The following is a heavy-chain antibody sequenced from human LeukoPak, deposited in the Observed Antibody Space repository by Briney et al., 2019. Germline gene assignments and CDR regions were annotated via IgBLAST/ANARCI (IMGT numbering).Heavy chain of an antibody. CDR2: INHSGST. V-gene: IGHV4-34*01. D-gene: IGHD3-3*01. Sequence: SETLSLTCAVYGGSFSGYYWSWIRQPPGKGLEWIGEINHSGSTNYNPSLKSRVTISVDTSKNQFSLKLSSVTAEDTAVYYCARTWRTVFSYYYGMDVWGQGTTVTVSS. CDR3: ARTWRTVFSYYYGMDV. J-gene: IGHJ6*02. CDR1: GGSFSGYY.